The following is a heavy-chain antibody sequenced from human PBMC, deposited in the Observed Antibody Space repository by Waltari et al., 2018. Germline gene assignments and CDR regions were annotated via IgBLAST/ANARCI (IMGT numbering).Heavy chain of an antibody. CDR3: ARDVRGDGEDY. CDR2: GSPCVGTA. V-gene: IGHV1-69*12. D-gene: IGHD3-10*02. CDR1: GGTFSSYA. Sequence: QVQLVQSGAEVKKPGSSVKVSCKASGGTFSSYAISWVRQAPGQGLEWMGGGSPCVGTANDEHKFQGRVTMTADEATSTAYMELSSRRAEDTAGYYCARDVRGDGEDYWGQGTLVTVSS. J-gene: IGHJ4*02.